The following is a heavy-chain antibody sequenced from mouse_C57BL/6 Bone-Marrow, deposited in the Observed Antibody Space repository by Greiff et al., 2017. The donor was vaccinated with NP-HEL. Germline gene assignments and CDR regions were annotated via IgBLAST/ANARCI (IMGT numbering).Heavy chain of an antibody. V-gene: IGHV1-26*01. CDR3: ARGYGSSYVGNY. CDR2: INPNNGGT. Sequence: EVQLQQSGPELVKPGASVKISCKASGYTFTDYYMNWVKQSHGKSLEWIGDINPNNGGTSYNQKFKGKATLTVDKSSSTAYMELRSLTSEDSAVYYCARGYGSSYVGNYWGQGTTLTVSS. D-gene: IGHD1-1*01. J-gene: IGHJ2*01. CDR1: GYTFTDYY.